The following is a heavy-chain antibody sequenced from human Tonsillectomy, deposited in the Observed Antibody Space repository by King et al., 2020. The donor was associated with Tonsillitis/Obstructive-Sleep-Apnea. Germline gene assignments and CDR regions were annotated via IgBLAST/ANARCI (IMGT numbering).Heavy chain of an antibody. CDR3: ARERYFDAFDI. V-gene: IGHV1-69*01. J-gene: IGHJ3*02. D-gene: IGHD1-26*01. CDR1: GGTFSSYA. CDR2: FIPIFGTA. Sequence: QLVESGAAVKKPGSSVKFSCKASGGTFSSYAISWVRQAPGQGLEWMGQFIPIFGTASYAQQFQGRVTIIADESTGTTYMELSRLRSDDTAVYYCARERYFDAFDIWGQGTMVTVS.